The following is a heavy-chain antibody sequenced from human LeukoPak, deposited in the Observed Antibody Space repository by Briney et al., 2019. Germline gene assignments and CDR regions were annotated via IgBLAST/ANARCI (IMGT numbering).Heavy chain of an antibody. D-gene: IGHD3-3*01. Sequence: GGSLRLSCAASGFTFSDYYMSWIRQAPGKVLEWVSYISSSGSTIYYADSVKGRFTISRDNAKNSLYLQMNSLGAEDTAVYYCAREKYDFWSGYYTDYYYGMDVWGQGTTVTVSS. CDR2: ISSSGSTI. CDR3: AREKYDFWSGYYTDYYYGMDV. J-gene: IGHJ6*02. V-gene: IGHV3-11*01. CDR1: GFTFSDYY.